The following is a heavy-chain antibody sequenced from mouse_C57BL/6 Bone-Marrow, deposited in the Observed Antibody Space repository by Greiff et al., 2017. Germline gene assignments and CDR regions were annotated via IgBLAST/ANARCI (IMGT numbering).Heavy chain of an antibody. CDR3: AGQHDYGSSYWYFDV. J-gene: IGHJ1*03. CDR1: GFTFSDYG. Sequence: EVHLVESGGGLVKPGGSLKLSCAASGFTFSDYGMHWVRQAPEKGLEWVAYISSGSSTIYYADTVKGRFTISRDNAKNTLFLQMTSLRSEDTAMYYCAGQHDYGSSYWYFDVWGTGTTVTVSS. CDR2: ISSGSSTI. V-gene: IGHV5-17*01. D-gene: IGHD1-1*01.